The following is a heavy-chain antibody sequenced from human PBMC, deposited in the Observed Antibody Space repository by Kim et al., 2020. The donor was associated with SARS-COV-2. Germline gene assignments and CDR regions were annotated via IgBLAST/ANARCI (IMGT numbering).Heavy chain of an antibody. J-gene: IGHJ5*02. Sequence: SETLSLTCTVSGGSISSSSYYWGWIRQPPGKGLEWIGSIYYSGSTYYNPSLKSRVTISVDTSKNQFSLKLSSVTAADTAVYYCARQAYSRDNWFDPWGQGTLVTVSS. CDR2: IYYSGST. CDR3: ARQAYSRDNWFDP. V-gene: IGHV4-39*01. D-gene: IGHD2-21*01. CDR1: GGSISSSSYY.